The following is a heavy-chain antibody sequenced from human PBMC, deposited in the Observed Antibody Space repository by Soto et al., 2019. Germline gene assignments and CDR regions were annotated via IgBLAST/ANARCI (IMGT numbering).Heavy chain of an antibody. CDR2: IYHSGST. Sequence: QLQLQESGSGLVKPSQTLSLTCAVSGGSISSGGYSWSWIRQPPGKGLAWIGYIYHSGSTYYNPSLKSRVTRSVDRSMYQFSLKLSSVTAADTAVYYCARTVYYCGMDVWGQGTTVTVSS. CDR3: ARTVYYCGMDV. V-gene: IGHV4-30-2*01. J-gene: IGHJ6*02. D-gene: IGHD4-17*01. CDR1: GGSISSGGYS.